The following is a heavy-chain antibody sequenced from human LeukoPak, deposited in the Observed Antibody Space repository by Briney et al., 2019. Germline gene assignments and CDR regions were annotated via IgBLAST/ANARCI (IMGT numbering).Heavy chain of an antibody. CDR2: ISAYNGNT. CDR1: GYIFTRYG. D-gene: IGHD6-13*01. Sequence: SVKVSCKASGYIFTRYGISWVRQAAGQGREGMGWISAYNGNTNYAQKLQGRVTMTTDTSTSIAYMELRSLRSDDTAVYYCARDMLGSSSPDYWGQGTLVTVSS. J-gene: IGHJ4*02. V-gene: IGHV1-18*01. CDR3: ARDMLGSSSPDY.